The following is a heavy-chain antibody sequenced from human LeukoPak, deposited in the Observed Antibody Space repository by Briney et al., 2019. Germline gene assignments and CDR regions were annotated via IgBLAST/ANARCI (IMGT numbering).Heavy chain of an antibody. CDR1: GGSISSGGYY. CDR3: ARVARRGTTIGYYFDY. V-gene: IGHV4-31*03. J-gene: IGHJ4*02. Sequence: SETLSLTCTVSGGSISSGGYYWSWIRQHPGKGLEWIGYIYYSGSTYYNPSLKSRVTISVDTSKNQFSLKLSSVTAADTAVYYCARVARRGTTIGYYFDYWGQGTLVTVSS. D-gene: IGHD5-12*01. CDR2: IYYSGST.